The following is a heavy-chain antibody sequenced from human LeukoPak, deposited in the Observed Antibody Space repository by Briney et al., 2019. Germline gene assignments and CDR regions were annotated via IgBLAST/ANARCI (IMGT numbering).Heavy chain of an antibody. J-gene: IGHJ6*04. V-gene: IGHV3-21*01. CDR3: ARLVVPAAMVYYYGMDV. Sequence: GGSLRLSCAASGFTFSSYSMNWVRQAPGKGLEWVSSISSSSSYIYYADSVKGRFTISRDNAKNSLYLQMNSLRAEDTAVYYCARLVVPAAMVYYYGMDVWGKGTTVTVSS. CDR2: ISSSSSYI. CDR1: GFTFSSYS. D-gene: IGHD2-2*01.